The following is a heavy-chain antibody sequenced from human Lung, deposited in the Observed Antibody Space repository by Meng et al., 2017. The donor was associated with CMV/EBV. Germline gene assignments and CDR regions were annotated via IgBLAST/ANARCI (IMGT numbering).Heavy chain of an antibody. CDR3: ARDHLMYSSSSSFDA. CDR1: GFPFSTYT. V-gene: IGHV3-30*04. J-gene: IGHJ5*02. D-gene: IGHD6-6*01. Sequence: SCAASGFPFSTYTMHWVRQAPGKGLEWVAIISYDGSNKNYADSVKGRFTVSRDNSKNTLYLEMTNLRAEDTAIYYCARDHLMYSSSSSFDAWCQGALVTVSS. CDR2: ISYDGSNK.